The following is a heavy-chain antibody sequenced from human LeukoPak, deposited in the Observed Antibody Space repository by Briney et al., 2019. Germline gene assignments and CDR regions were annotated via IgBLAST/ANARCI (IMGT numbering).Heavy chain of an antibody. CDR1: GGSFSGYY. V-gene: IGHV4-34*01. D-gene: IGHD3-16*01. Sequence: PSETLSLTCAVYGGSFSGYYWSWIRQPPGKGLEWIGEINHSGSTYYNPSLKSRVTISVDTSKNQFSLKLSSVTAADTAVYYCARGIMITFGGETYFDYWGQGTLVTVSS. CDR3: ARGIMITFGGETYFDY. CDR2: INHSGST. J-gene: IGHJ4*02.